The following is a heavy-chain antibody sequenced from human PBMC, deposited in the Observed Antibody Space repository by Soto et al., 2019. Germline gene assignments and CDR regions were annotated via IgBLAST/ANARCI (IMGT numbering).Heavy chain of an antibody. J-gene: IGHJ6*02. Sequence: QVQLVESGGGVVQPGRSLRLSCAASGFTFSSYGMHWVRQAPGQGLEWVAVIAYDGSNKYYADSVKGRFTISRDNSKNTLYLQMNSLIDEDTAVYYCAKGARPYYDSSGYYHDYYYYFGMDVWGQGTTVTVSS. V-gene: IGHV3-30*18. CDR1: GFTFSSYG. CDR2: IAYDGSNK. D-gene: IGHD3-22*01. CDR3: AKGARPYYDSSGYYHDYYYYFGMDV.